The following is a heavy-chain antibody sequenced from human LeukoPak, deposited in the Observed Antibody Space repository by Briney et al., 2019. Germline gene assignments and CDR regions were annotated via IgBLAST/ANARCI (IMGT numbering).Heavy chain of an antibody. Sequence: ASVNVSCKASGYTFTCYYLHWVRQGPGQGLEWMGRIYPYNGDTTYARKFQDRVILTRDTSISTAYMELSRLKSDDTAVFYCARGQGERELNWGQGTLVTVSS. V-gene: IGHV1-2*06. CDR2: IYPYNGDT. CDR1: GYTFTCYY. CDR3: ARGQGERELN. J-gene: IGHJ4*02. D-gene: IGHD1-26*01.